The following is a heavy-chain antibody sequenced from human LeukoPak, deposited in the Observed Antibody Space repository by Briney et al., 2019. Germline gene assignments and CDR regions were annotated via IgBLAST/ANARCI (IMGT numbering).Heavy chain of an antibody. J-gene: IGHJ4*02. CDR2: TYYRSKWYN. CDR3: ARGECCSGGSCYSALDY. Sequence: SQTLSLTCAISGDSVSSNSAAWNWIRQSPSRGLEWLGRTYYRSKWYNDYAVSVKSRITINPDTSKNQFSLQLNSVTPEDTAVYYCARGECCSGGSCYSALDYWGQGTLVTVSS. V-gene: IGHV6-1*01. CDR1: GDSVSSNSAA. D-gene: IGHD2-15*01.